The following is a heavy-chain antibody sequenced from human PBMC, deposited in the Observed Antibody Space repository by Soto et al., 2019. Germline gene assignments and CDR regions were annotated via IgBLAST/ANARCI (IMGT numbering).Heavy chain of an antibody. CDR3: ARAVTWGLDV. J-gene: IGHJ6*02. Sequence: EVQLVESGGGLVQPGGSLRLSCAASGFTFSLYSMSWVRQAPGKGLEWVSYISRSSTGIHYADSVKGRFTISRDDATNSMHLQMNSLRDGXXAVYYCARAVTWGLDVWGQGTTVSISS. CDR2: ISRSSTGI. CDR1: GFTFSLYS. D-gene: IGHD3-10*01. V-gene: IGHV3-48*02.